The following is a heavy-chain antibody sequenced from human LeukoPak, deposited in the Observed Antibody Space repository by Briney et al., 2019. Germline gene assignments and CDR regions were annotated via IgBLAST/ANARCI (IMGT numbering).Heavy chain of an antibody. Sequence: TGGSLRLSCAASGFTFSSHAMSWVRQAPGKGLEWGLAISGSGGSTYYADSVKGRFTISRDNSKNTLYLQMNSLRAQDTSVYYCAKYVYGSGSYSPFDYWGQGTLVTVSS. J-gene: IGHJ4*02. CDR1: GFTFSSHA. D-gene: IGHD3-10*01. V-gene: IGHV3-23*01. CDR2: ISGSGGST. CDR3: AKYVYGSGSYSPFDY.